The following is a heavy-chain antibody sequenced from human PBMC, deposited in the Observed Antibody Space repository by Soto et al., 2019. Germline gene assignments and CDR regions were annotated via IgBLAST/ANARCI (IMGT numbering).Heavy chain of an antibody. D-gene: IGHD4-17*01. CDR3: ATHTVTGDWFDP. CDR2: IFYTGST. Sequence: QVQLQESGPGLVKPSQTLSLTCTVSGDSISSGDYYWSWIRQPPGKGLEWIGYIFYTGSTYYNPSHKSRVTISVDTSKNQFSLKLSSVTAADTAVYYCATHTVTGDWFDPWGQGTLVTVSS. J-gene: IGHJ5*02. CDR1: GDSISSGDYY. V-gene: IGHV4-30-4*01.